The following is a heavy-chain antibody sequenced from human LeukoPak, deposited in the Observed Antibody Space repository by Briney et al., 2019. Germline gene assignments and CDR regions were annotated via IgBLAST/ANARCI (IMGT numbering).Heavy chain of an antibody. J-gene: IGHJ5*02. CDR1: GYTFTSYG. Sequence: GASVKVSCKASGYTFTSYGISWARQAPGQGLEWMGWISAYNGNTNYAQKLQGRVTMTTDTSTSTAYMELRSLRSDDTAVYYCARDIVVVPAAPRWFDPWGQGTLVTVSS. V-gene: IGHV1-18*01. CDR2: ISAYNGNT. D-gene: IGHD2-2*01. CDR3: ARDIVVVPAAPRWFDP.